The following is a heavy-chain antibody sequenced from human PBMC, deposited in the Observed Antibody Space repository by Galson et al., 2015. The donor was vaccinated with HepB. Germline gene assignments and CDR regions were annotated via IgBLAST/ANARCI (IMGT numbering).Heavy chain of an antibody. V-gene: IGHV6-1*01. D-gene: IGHD3-22*01. CDR3: ARGGYYDSSGYYSPAYYYGMDV. CDR2: TYYRSKWYN. J-gene: IGHJ6*02. Sequence: CAISGDSVSSNSAAWNWIRQSPSRGLEWLGRTYYRSKWYNDYAVSVKSRITINPDTSKNQFSLQLNSVTPEDTAVYYCARGGYYDSSGYYSPAYYYGMDVWGQGTTVTVSS. CDR1: GDSVSSNSAA.